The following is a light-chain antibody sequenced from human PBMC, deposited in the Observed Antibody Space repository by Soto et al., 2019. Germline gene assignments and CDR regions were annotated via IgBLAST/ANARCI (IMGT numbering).Light chain of an antibody. V-gene: IGKV3-20*01. CDR3: QQYGNSPQT. Sequence: EIVLTQSPGTLSLSPGERATLSCMASQSVSSSYLAWYQQKPGQAPSLLIYAASSRATVIPDRFSGSGSGTDFTLTISGLQPEDFAVYYCQQYGNSPQTFGQGTKVEI. CDR2: AAS. J-gene: IGKJ1*01. CDR1: QSVSSSY.